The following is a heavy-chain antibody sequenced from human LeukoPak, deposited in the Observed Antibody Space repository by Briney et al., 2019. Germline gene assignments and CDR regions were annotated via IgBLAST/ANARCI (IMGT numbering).Heavy chain of an antibody. CDR1: GGSISSSNW. J-gene: IGHJ3*02. CDR2: IYHSGST. CDR3: ARDLGYCRSTSCYGDVFDI. Sequence: SETLSLTCAVSGGSISSSNWWSWVRQPPGKGLEGSEEIYHSGSTNYNPSLKSRVTISVDKSKNQFSLKLSPVTAADTAVYYCARDLGYCRSTSCYGDVFDIWGQGTMVTVSS. D-gene: IGHD2-2*01. V-gene: IGHV4-4*02.